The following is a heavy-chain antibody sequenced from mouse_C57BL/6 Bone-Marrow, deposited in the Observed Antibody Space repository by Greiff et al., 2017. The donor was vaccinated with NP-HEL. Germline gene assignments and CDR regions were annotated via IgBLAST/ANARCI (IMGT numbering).Heavy chain of an antibody. CDR3: TRRRRRGFDY. CDR2: IDPETGGT. J-gene: IGHJ2*01. D-gene: IGHD2-12*01. V-gene: IGHV1-15*01. Sequence: QVQLKESGAELVRPGASVTLSCKASGYTFTDYEMHWVKQTPVHGLEWIGAIDPETGGTAYNQKFKGKAILTADKSSSTAYMELRSLTSEDSAVYYCTRRRRRGFDYWGQGTTLTVSS. CDR1: GYTFTDYE.